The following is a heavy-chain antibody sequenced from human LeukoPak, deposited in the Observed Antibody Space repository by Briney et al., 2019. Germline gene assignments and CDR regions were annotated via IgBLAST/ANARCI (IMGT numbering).Heavy chain of an antibody. Sequence: GGSLRLSCAASGFTFGSYGMQWVRQAPGKGLEWVAVISYDGNTQFYADSVKGRLTISRDNSKNTVYLQMNSLRAEDTAVYYCAKPLQPYSYGSSDFDYWGQGALVTVSS. CDR3: AKPLQPYSYGSSDFDY. CDR1: GFTFGSYG. D-gene: IGHD1-26*01. V-gene: IGHV3-30*18. J-gene: IGHJ4*02. CDR2: ISYDGNTQ.